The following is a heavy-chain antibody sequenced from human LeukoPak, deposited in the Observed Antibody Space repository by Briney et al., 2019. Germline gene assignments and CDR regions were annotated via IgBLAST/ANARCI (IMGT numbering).Heavy chain of an antibody. D-gene: IGHD6-19*01. V-gene: IGHV3-30*18. J-gene: IGHJ2*01. CDR1: GFTFSSYG. CDR3: AKDLGGGSGCYDL. Sequence: GGSLRFSCAASGFTFSSYGMHWVRQAPGKGLEWVAIISYDGSNKYYADSVQGRFTISRDNSKNTLYLQMISLRAEDTAVYYCAKDLGGGSGCYDLWGRGTLVTVSS. CDR2: ISYDGSNK.